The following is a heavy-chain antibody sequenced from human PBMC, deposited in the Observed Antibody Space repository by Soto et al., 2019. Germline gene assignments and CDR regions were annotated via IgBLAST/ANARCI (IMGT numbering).Heavy chain of an antibody. CDR3: ARDYNEDGDYYYYYMDV. V-gene: IGHV3-33*01. J-gene: IGHJ6*03. CDR2: IWYDGSNK. CDR1: GFTFSSYG. Sequence: GGSLRLSCAASGFTFSSYGMHWVRQAPGKGLEWVAVIWYDGSNKYYADSVKGRFTISRDNSKNTLYLQMNSLRAEDTAVYYCARDYNEDGDYYYYYMDVWGKGTTVTVSS. D-gene: IGHD4-17*01.